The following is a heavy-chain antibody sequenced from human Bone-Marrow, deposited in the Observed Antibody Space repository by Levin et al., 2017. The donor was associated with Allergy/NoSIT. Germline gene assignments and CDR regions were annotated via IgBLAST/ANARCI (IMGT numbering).Heavy chain of an antibody. Sequence: SQTLSLPCGVSGGSFRGSYWGWIRQSPGQGLEWIGEINHTGFTTYNPSLKSRVTMSIDNPKNQFSLELRSVTAADTAVYYCARGEVGVAGDYWGQGTLVTVSS. CDR2: INHTGFT. CDR3: ARGEVGVAGDY. D-gene: IGHD3-3*01. J-gene: IGHJ4*02. V-gene: IGHV4-34*01. CDR1: GGSFRGSY.